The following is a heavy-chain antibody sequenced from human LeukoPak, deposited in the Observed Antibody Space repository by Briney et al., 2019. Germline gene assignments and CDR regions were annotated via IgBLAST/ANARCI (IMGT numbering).Heavy chain of an antibody. J-gene: IGHJ4*02. CDR2: MSGSGSST. Sequence: GGSLRLSCAASGFTFKTYAMNWVRQAPGKGPEWVSSMSGSGSSTDYADSVKGRFTISRDNSKNTLYLQMNSLRAEDTALYYCAKEAQGLVRGGIYFDFWGQGSLVTVSS. V-gene: IGHV3-23*01. CDR3: AKEAQGLVRGGIYFDF. D-gene: IGHD6-19*01. CDR1: GFTFKTYA.